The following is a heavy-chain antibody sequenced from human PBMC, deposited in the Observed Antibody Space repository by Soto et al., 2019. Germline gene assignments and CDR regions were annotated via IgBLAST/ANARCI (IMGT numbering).Heavy chain of an antibody. CDR1: GFTFSSYA. V-gene: IGHV3-64D*08. J-gene: IGHJ6*02. CDR2: ISSNGGST. D-gene: IGHD3-10*01. CDR3: VKDTATGSGGMDV. Sequence: GGSLRLSCSASGFTFSSYAMHWVRQAPGKGLEYVSAISSNGGSTYYADSVKGRFTISRDNSKNTLYLQMSSLRAEDTAVYYCVKDTATGSGGMDVWGQGTTVTVSS.